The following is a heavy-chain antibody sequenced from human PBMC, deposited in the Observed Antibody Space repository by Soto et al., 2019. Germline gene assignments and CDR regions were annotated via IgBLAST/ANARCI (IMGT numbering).Heavy chain of an antibody. D-gene: IGHD6-19*01. CDR1: GFTFGDYA. CDR3: TREECSSGWYRYYYYGMDV. Sequence: GGSLRLSCTASGFTFGDYAMSWFRQAPGKGLEWVGFIRSKAYGGTTEYAASVKGRFTISRDDSKSIAYLQMNSLKTEDTAVYYCTREECSSGWYRYYYYGMDVWGQGTTVTVSS. V-gene: IGHV3-49*03. J-gene: IGHJ6*02. CDR2: IRSKAYGGTT.